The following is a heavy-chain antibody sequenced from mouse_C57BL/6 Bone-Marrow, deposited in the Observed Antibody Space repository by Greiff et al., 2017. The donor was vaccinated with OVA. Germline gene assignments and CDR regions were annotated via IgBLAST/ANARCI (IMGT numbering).Heavy chain of an antibody. V-gene: IGHV1-82*01. CDR1: GYAFSSSW. D-gene: IGHD1-1*01. CDR3: ARPLITTVVATDWYFDV. Sequence: QVQLKQSGPELVKPGASVKISCKASGYAFSSSWMNWVKQRPGKGLEWIGRIYPGDGDTNYNGKFKGKATLTADKSSSTAYMQLSSLTSEDSAVYFCARPLITTVVATDWYFDVWGTGTTVTVSS. CDR2: IYPGDGDT. J-gene: IGHJ1*03.